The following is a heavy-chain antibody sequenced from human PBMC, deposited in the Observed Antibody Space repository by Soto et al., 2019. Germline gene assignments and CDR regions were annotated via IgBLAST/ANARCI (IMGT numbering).Heavy chain of an antibody. CDR3: ARVGRVSDYGDYPADDAFDI. Sequence: SETLSLTCTVSGGSISSYYWSWIRQPPGKGLEWIGYIYYSGSTNYNPSLKSRVTISVDTSKNQFSLKLSSVTAADTAVYYCARVGRVSDYGDYPADDAFDIWGQGTMVTVSS. V-gene: IGHV4-59*01. J-gene: IGHJ3*02. CDR2: IYYSGST. CDR1: GGSISSYY. D-gene: IGHD4-17*01.